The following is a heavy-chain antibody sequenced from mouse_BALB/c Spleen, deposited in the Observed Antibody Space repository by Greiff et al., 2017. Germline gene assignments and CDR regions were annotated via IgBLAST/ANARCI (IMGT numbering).Heavy chain of an antibody. CDR3: ARDDYAGPVYYAMDY. CDR1: GFTFTDYY. V-gene: IGHV7-3*02. CDR2: IRNKANGYTT. D-gene: IGHD1-1*02. Sequence: EVKLMESGGGLVQPGDSLRLSCATSGFTFTDYYMSWVRQPPGKALEWLGFIRNKANGYTTEYSASVKGRFTISRDNSQSILYLQMNTLRTEDSATYYCARDDYAGPVYYAMDYWGQGTSVTVSS. J-gene: IGHJ4*01.